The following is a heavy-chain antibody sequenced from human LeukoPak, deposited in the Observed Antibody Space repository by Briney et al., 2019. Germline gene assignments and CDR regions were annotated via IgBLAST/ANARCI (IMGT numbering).Heavy chain of an antibody. Sequence: SVTVSCTASGGTFSSYAISWVRQAPGQGLEWMGGIIPIFGTANYAQKFQGRVTITADESTSTAYMELSSLRSEDTAVYYCARVLRFLEWLPFDYWGQGTLVTVSS. CDR1: GGTFSSYA. J-gene: IGHJ4*02. CDR2: IIPIFGTA. D-gene: IGHD3-3*01. V-gene: IGHV1-69*01. CDR3: ARVLRFLEWLPFDY.